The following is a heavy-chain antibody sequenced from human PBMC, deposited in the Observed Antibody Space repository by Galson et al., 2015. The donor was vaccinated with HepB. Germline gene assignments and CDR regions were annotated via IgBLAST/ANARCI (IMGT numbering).Heavy chain of an antibody. D-gene: IGHD2-2*01. Sequence: SVKVSCKAFGYTFTSYYMHWVRQAPGQGLEWMGWINPNSGGTNYAQKFQGRVTMTRDTSISTAYMELSRLRSDDTAVYYCARDSPIVVVPAAIDVAFDPWGQGTLVTVSS. V-gene: IGHV1-2*02. CDR3: ARDSPIVVVPAAIDVAFDP. CDR2: INPNSGGT. CDR1: GYTFTSYY. J-gene: IGHJ5*02.